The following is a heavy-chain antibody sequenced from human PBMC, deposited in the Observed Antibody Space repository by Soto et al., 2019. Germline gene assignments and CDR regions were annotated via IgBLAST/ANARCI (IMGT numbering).Heavy chain of an antibody. CDR1: GESFSGYY. V-gene: IGHV4-34*01. D-gene: IGHD2-21*01. CDR2: INHSGST. CDR3: ARGVRFLYYFDY. Sequence: QVQLQQWGAGLLKPSETLSLTCAVYGESFSGYYWSWIRQPPGKGLEWIGEINHSGSTNYNPSLKSRVTISVDTSKNQFSLKLSSVTAADTAVYYCARGVRFLYYFDYWGQGTLVTVSS. J-gene: IGHJ4*02.